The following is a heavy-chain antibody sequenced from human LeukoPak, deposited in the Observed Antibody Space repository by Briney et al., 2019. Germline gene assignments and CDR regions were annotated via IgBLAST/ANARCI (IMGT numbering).Heavy chain of an antibody. V-gene: IGHV4-34*01. J-gene: IGHJ4*02. CDR2: IHHSGST. Sequence: TSETLSLTCAVYGGSFSGYYWSWIRRPPGKGLEWIGEIHHSGSTNYNPSLKSRVTISVDPSKNQFSLKLSSVTAAATAVYYCARGRIAVAVWDYWGQGTLVTVSS. CDR3: ARGRIAVAVWDY. D-gene: IGHD6-19*01. CDR1: GGSFSGYY.